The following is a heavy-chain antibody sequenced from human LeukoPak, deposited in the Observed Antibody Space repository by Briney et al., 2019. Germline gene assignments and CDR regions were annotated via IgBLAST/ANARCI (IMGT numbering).Heavy chain of an antibody. D-gene: IGHD6-13*01. CDR2: ISNDGSNK. V-gene: IGHV3-30-3*01. CDR1: GSTFSSYP. CDR3: ASYYSSSWFYFFNY. J-gene: IGHJ4*02. Sequence: PGGSLRLSCAASGSTFSSYPMHWVRQAPGKGLEWVTFISNDGSNKYYADSVKGRFTISRDNSKGTLYLQMNSLRAEDTAVYYCASYYSSSWFYFFNYWGQGTLVTVSS.